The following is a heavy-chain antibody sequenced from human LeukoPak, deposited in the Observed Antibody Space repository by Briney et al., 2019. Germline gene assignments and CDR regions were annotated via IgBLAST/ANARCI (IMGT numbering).Heavy chain of an antibody. CDR3: ARDDASDPSASFDL. Sequence: DSVTLSCKASGYSFRDDYIYWIRQTPGHGLEWVGWNHPKSRRAKYAQMFQGRVTLTGDTSINTAYMELNNLNSDDTAVYYCARDDASDPSASFDLWGQGTMVTVSS. CDR1: GYSFRDDY. J-gene: IGHJ3*01. V-gene: IGHV1-2*02. D-gene: IGHD1-26*01. CDR2: NHPKSRRA.